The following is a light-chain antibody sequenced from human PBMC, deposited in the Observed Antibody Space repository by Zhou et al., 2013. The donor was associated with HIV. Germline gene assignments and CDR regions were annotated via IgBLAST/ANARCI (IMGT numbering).Light chain of an antibody. CDR1: QDISNY. J-gene: IGKJ3*01. V-gene: IGKV1-33*01. Sequence: DIQMTQSPSSLSASVGDRVTITCQASQDISNYLNWYQQKPGKAPKLLIYDASNLETGVPSRFSGSGSGTDFTFTISSLQPEDIATYYCQQYDNLPLTFGPRTESGYQT. CDR3: QQYDNLPLT. CDR2: DAS.